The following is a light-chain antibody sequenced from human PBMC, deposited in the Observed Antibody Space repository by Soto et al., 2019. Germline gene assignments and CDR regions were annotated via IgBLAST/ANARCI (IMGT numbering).Light chain of an antibody. V-gene: IGKV3-15*01. Sequence: EIVMTQSPATLSVSPGERATLSCRASQSFSSNLAWYQQKPGQAPRLLIYRASTRATGIPARFSGSGSGTEFTLTISSLQSEDFAVYYCQQYNNWLGTFGQGTKVEIK. CDR1: QSFSSN. J-gene: IGKJ1*01. CDR3: QQYNNWLGT. CDR2: RAS.